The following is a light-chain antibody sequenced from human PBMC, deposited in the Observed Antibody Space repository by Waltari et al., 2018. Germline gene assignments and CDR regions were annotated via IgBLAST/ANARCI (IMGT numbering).Light chain of an antibody. CDR1: QSLVHSNGNTY. CDR2: EVS. V-gene: IGKV2-30*02. CDR3: GQGTHLPYS. Sequence: DVVMTQSPLSLPITPGQPASISCRSSQSLVHSNGNTYLTWYQQKPGQPPRRLIYEVSKQDSGVPDRCSGSGAGTDFTLKISRVEAEDVGIYYCGQGTHLPYSFGLGTKVEIK. J-gene: IGKJ2*03.